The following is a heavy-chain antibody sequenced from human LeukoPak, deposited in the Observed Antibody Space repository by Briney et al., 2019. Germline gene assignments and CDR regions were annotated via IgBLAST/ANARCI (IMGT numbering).Heavy chain of an antibody. V-gene: IGHV3-74*01. CDR3: AKLTVWREDAFDI. D-gene: IGHD3-16*01. J-gene: IGHJ3*02. CDR2: TNSDGSTT. Sequence: PTGGSLRLSCAASGFTFRSFWMHWVRQAPGKGLVWVSHTNSDGSTTDYADSVRGRFTISRDNAKNTLYLQMNSLTVEDTAVYYCAKLTVWREDAFDIWGQGTMVTVSS. CDR1: GFTFRSFW.